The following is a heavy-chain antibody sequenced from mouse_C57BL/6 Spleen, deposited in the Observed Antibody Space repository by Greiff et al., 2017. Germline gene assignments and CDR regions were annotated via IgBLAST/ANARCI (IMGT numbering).Heavy chain of an antibody. CDR2: INPNNGGT. J-gene: IGHJ3*01. CDR1: GYTFTDYN. CDR3: ASPYSNYEGFAY. D-gene: IGHD2-5*01. Sequence: VQLQQSGPELVKPGASVKMSCKASGYTFTDYNMHWVKQSHGKSLEWIGYINPNNGGTSYNQKFKGKATLTVTKSSSTAYMELRSLTSVDSAVYYCASPYSNYEGFAYCGQRTLVTVSA. V-gene: IGHV1-22*01.